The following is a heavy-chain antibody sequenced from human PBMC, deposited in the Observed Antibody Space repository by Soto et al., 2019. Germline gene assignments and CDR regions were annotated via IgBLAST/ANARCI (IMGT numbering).Heavy chain of an antibody. CDR1: GGSISSGGYS. J-gene: IGHJ4*02. D-gene: IGHD3-3*01. CDR3: ARGPPIKYQEGRGYYYFDT. V-gene: IGHV4-30-2*01. CDR2: IYHSAWT. Sequence: SETLSLTCAVSGGSISSGGYSWSWIRQPPGKGLEWIGYIYHSAWTNYNPFLESRVTISVDTAKNQFSLKLTSVTAADTALYFCARGPPIKYQEGRGYYYFDTWGQGTLVTVSS.